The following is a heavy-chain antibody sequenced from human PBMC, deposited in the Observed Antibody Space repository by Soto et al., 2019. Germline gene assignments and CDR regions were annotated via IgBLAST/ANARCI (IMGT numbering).Heavy chain of an antibody. CDR2: IYHSGST. Sequence: SETLSLTCAVSGGSISSGGYSWSWIRQPPGKGLEWIGYIYHSGSTYYNPSLKSRVTISVDRSKNQFSLKLSSVTAADTAVYYCARAERFPRSWFDPWGQGTQVTVSS. CDR1: GGSISSGGYS. V-gene: IGHV4-30-2*01. D-gene: IGHD6-19*01. J-gene: IGHJ5*02. CDR3: ARAERFPRSWFDP.